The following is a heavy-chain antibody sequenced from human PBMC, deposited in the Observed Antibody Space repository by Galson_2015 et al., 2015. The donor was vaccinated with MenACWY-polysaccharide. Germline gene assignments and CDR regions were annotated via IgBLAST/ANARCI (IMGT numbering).Heavy chain of an antibody. V-gene: IGHV4-61*01. CDR2: VYHAGSV. Sequence: ETLSLTCTVSGVYVSSRTYYWSWIRQTPGKGLEWIGYVYHAGSVDHNPSLKSRVTMSVDTSKNQFSLKLSSVTAADTAVFYCARVAFSSLVRGKYYYMDVWGNGTTVTVSS. D-gene: IGHD6-13*01. CDR3: ARVAFSSLVRGKYYYMDV. J-gene: IGHJ6*03. CDR1: GVYVSSRTYY.